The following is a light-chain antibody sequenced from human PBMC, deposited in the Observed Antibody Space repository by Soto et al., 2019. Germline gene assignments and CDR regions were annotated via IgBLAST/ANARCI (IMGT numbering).Light chain of an antibody. CDR1: QSVSSN. V-gene: IGKV3-15*01. CDR3: QQYNKWPPWT. Sequence: EIVMTQSPATLSVSPGERATLSCRASQSVSSNLAWYQQKAGQAPRLLIYGAATRATGIPARFSGSGSGTEFSLIISSLQSEDFAVYYCQQYNKWPPWTFGQGTKVEIK. CDR2: GAA. J-gene: IGKJ1*01.